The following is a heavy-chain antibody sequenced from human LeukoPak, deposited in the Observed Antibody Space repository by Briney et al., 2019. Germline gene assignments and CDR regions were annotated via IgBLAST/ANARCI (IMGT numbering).Heavy chain of an antibody. D-gene: IGHD2-2*01. CDR3: ARGLKGYCSSTSCWGYYYGMDV. V-gene: IGHV4-59*02. Sequence: SETLSLTCTVSGGSVSSYYWSWIRQPPGKGLEWIGYMYYSGSTNYNPSLKSRVTISVDTSKNQFSLKLSSVTAADTAVYYCARGLKGYCSSTSCWGYYYGMDVWGQGTTVTVSS. CDR1: GGSVSSYY. CDR2: MYYSGST. J-gene: IGHJ6*02.